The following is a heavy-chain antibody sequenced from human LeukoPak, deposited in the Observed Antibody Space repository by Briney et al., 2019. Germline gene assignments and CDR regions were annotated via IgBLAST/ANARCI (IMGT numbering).Heavy chain of an antibody. CDR1: GFTFSRYW. D-gene: IGHD1-26*01. J-gene: IGHJ4*02. V-gene: IGHV3-7*01. Sequence: PGRSLRPSCAASGFTFSRYWMSGVREAGGQRLGGVANIKQDGREKYYVDTVKGRFNISRDKAKNTLYLQMNSLRAEDTAVYYWARGGELLSLDDWGEGTVVTVSS. CDR3: ARGGELLSLDD. CDR2: IKQDGREK.